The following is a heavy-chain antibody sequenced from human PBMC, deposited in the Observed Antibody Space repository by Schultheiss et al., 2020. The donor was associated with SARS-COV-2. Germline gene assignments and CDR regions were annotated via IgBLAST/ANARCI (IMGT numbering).Heavy chain of an antibody. CDR1: GGSISSHY. CDR3: ARGPRFDP. J-gene: IGHJ5*02. V-gene: IGHV4-59*04. CDR2: IYHSGNS. Sequence: SETLSLTCTVSGGSISSHYWSWIRQPPGKGLEWIGTIYHSGNSYYNPSLKSRVAVSMDTSKNQFSLKLSSVSAADTAVYYCARGPRFDPWGQGTLVTVSS.